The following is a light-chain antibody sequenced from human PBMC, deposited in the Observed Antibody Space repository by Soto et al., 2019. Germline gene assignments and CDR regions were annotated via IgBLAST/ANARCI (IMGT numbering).Light chain of an antibody. J-gene: IGLJ2*01. CDR2: EVS. V-gene: IGLV2-14*01. CDR1: SSDVGGYNY. Sequence: QSALTQPASVSGSPGQSITISCTGTSSDVGGYNYVSWYQQHPGKAPKLMIYEVSNRPSGVSNRFSGSKSGNTASLTISGLQAEDEADYYCSSHSSSGNIEVFGAGTQLTVL. CDR3: SSHSSSGNIEV.